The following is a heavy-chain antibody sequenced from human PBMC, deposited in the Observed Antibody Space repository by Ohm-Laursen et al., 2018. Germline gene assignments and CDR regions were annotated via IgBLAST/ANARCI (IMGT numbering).Heavy chain of an antibody. CDR1: GGSISSYY. J-gene: IGHJ4*02. D-gene: IGHD3-10*01. V-gene: IGHV4-59*08. CDR3: ASLLWFGERGDY. CDR2: IYYSGST. Sequence: SDTLSLTCSVSGGSISSYYWSWIRQPPGKGLEWIGYIYYSGSTNYNPSLKSRVTISVDTSKNQFSLKLSSVTAADTAVYYCASLLWFGERGDYWGQGTLVTVSS.